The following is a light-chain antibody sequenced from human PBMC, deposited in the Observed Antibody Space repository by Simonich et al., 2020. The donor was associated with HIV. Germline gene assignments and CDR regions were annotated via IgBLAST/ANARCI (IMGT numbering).Light chain of an antibody. Sequence: EIVMTQSPATLSVSLGEGATPSCRASQSVSSNLAWYQQKPGQTHRLLIYAASTRDTGIPVGFSGSGAGTEFTLTISSMESEDFAVYYCQQYNNWPPAFGGGTNVEIK. J-gene: IGKJ4*01. V-gene: IGKV3-15*01. CDR1: QSVSSN. CDR3: QQYNNWPPA. CDR2: AAS.